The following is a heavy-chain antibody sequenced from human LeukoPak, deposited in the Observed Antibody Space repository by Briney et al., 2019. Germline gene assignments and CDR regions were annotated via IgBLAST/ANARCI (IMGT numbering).Heavy chain of an antibody. J-gene: IGHJ4*02. CDR2: IYHSGST. V-gene: IGHV4-38-2*01. CDR3: ARHPVVPAAMNY. Sequence: SETLSLTCAVSGYSISSGYYGGGRRQPPGKGGGWIGSIYHSGSTYYNPSLKRRVTISVDTSKKQLSLKLSSVPAADTAVYYCARHPVVPAAMNYWGQGTLVTVSS. CDR1: GYSISSGYY. D-gene: IGHD2-2*01.